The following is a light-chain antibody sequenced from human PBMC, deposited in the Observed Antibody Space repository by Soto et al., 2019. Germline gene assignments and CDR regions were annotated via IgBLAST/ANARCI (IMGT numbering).Light chain of an antibody. V-gene: IGLV2-14*01. CDR1: SSDVGGYNY. CDR3: TSFTRSSTYV. CDR2: EVN. Sequence: QSVLTQPASVSGSPGQSITISCTGTSSDVGGYNYVSWYQQHPDKAPKLMIYEVNNRPSGVSTRFSGSKSGNTASLTISGVEAEDGADYYFTSFTRSSTYVFGTGTKLPVL. J-gene: IGLJ1*01.